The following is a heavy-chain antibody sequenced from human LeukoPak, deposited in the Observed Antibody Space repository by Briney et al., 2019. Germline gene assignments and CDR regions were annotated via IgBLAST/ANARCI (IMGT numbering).Heavy chain of an antibody. CDR1: GFTFDYSA. D-gene: IGHD3-22*01. Sequence: PGGSLRLSCAASGFTFDYSAMTWVRQAPEKGLEWVSTINTGDITFYANSVKGRFTISRDNSKKALFLQMNSLRAEDTAIYYCVKGGFTYYDDWGQGTLVTVSS. J-gene: IGHJ4*02. CDR3: VKGGFTYYDD. V-gene: IGHV3-23*01. CDR2: INTGDIT.